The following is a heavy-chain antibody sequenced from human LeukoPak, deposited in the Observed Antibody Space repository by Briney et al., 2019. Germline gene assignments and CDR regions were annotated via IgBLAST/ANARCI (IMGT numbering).Heavy chain of an antibody. J-gene: IGHJ4*02. CDR3: ARGTGDFWSGPQSYFDY. CDR2: IYYSGSS. V-gene: IGHV4-30-4*07. Sequence: SETLSLTCAVSGGSISSGGYSWSWIRQPPGKGLEWIGYIYYSGSSFYNPSLMSRFTISVDTSKNQFSLKLSSVTAADTAVYYCARGTGDFWSGPQSYFDYWGQGTLVTVSS. CDR1: GGSISSGGYS. D-gene: IGHD3-3*01.